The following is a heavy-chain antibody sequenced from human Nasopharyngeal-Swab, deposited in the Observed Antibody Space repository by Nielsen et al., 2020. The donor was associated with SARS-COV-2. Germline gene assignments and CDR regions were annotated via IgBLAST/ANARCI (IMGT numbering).Heavy chain of an antibody. D-gene: IGHD2-2*01. CDR1: GGSISSYY. Sequence: SETLSLTCTVSGGSISSYYWSWIRQHPGKGLEWIGYIYYSGSTYYNPSLKSRVTISVDTSKNQFSLKLSSVTAADTAVYYCARWGVVPAADYYYGMDVWGQGTTVTVSS. CDR3: ARWGVVPAADYYYGMDV. J-gene: IGHJ6*02. V-gene: IGHV4-59*06. CDR2: IYYSGST.